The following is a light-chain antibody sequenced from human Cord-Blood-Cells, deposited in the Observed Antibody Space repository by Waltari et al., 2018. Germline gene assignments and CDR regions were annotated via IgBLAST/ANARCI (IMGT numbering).Light chain of an antibody. CDR3: QQSYSTPFT. Sequence: DIQMTQSPSSLSASVGDRVTITCRASQSISSYLNWYQQKPGKAPKLLIYASSSVQSGVPSRFSGSGSGTDLTLTISRLQPEDFATYYCQQSYSTPFTFGPGTKVDIK. CDR2: ASS. V-gene: IGKV1-39*01. J-gene: IGKJ3*01. CDR1: QSISSY.